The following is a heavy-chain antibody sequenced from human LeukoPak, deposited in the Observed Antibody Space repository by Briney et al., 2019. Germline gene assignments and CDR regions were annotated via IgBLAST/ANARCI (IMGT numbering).Heavy chain of an antibody. CDR1: GGTFSSYA. CDR3: AREGRRELVYFDY. D-gene: IGHD1-26*01. Sequence: VKVSCKASGGTFSSYAISWVRQAPGQGLEWMGGIIPIFGTANYAQKFQGRVTITADESTSTAYMELSSLRSEDTAVYYCAREGRRELVYFDYWGQGTLVTVSS. J-gene: IGHJ4*02. V-gene: IGHV1-69*01. CDR2: IIPIFGTA.